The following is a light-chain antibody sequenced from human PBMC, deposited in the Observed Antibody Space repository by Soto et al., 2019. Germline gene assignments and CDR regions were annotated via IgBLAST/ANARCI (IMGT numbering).Light chain of an antibody. J-gene: IGKJ1*01. V-gene: IGKV2-28*01. CDR2: LGS. Sequence: DIVVTQSPLSLPVTPGEPASISCRSNQSLLNSNGYNYLDWYLQKPGQSPQLLIYLGSNRASGVPDRFSGSGSGTDFTLKISRVEAEDVGLYYCIQALQAPLTFGQGTKVEIE. CDR3: IQALQAPLT. CDR1: QSLLNSNGYNY.